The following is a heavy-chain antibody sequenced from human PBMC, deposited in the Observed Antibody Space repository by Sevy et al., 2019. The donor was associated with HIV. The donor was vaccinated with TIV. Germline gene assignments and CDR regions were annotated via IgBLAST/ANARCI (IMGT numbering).Heavy chain of an antibody. Sequence: GGSLRLSCAASGFTFSSYNMNWVRQAPGKGLECISFISSGGHTIYYADSVKDRFTISRDSAKNSVYLQMNSLRVEDTAVYYCARDGGYSDYGMDVWGQGTTVTVSS. D-gene: IGHD2-15*01. V-gene: IGHV3-48*01. CDR3: ARDGGYSDYGMDV. J-gene: IGHJ6*02. CDR2: ISSGGHTI. CDR1: GFTFSSYN.